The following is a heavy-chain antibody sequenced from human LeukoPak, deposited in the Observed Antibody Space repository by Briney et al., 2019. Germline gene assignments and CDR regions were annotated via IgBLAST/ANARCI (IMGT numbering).Heavy chain of an antibody. D-gene: IGHD6-13*01. Sequence: ASLKVSCKASGYTFTGYYMHSVRQAPGQRLEWMGWVNPHSGGTNYVQKFQGRVTMTRDTPLSTAYMELSRLRSDDTAVYYCARDHWQQLVPTGDWFEPWGQGNLVTVSS. J-gene: IGHJ5*02. CDR3: ARDHWQQLVPTGDWFEP. V-gene: IGHV1-2*02. CDR1: GYTFTGYY. CDR2: VNPHSGGT.